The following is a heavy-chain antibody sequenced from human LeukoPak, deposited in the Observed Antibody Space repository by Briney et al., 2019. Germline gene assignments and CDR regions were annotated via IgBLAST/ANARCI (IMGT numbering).Heavy chain of an antibody. V-gene: IGHV4-30-2*01. CDR3: ARDPLPGDPRGNYFDY. CDR2: IYHSGST. J-gene: IGHJ4*02. Sequence: SETLSLTCAVSGGSISSGSYSWSWIRQPPGKGLEWIGYIYHSGSTYYNPSLKSRVTISVDRSKNQFSLQLNSVTPEDTAVYYCARDPLPGDPRGNYFDYWGQGTLVTVSS. D-gene: IGHD3-16*01. CDR1: GGSISSGSYS.